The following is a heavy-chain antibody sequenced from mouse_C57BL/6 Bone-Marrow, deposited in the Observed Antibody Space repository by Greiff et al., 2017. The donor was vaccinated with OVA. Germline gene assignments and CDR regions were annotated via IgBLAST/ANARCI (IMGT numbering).Heavy chain of an antibody. CDR3: ASTIARYFDV. V-gene: IGHV3-6*01. D-gene: IGHD2-1*01. CDR2: ISYDGSN. CDR1: GYSITSGYY. Sequence: EVQLQESGPGLVKPSQSLSLTCSVTGYSITSGYYWNWIRQFPGNKLEWMGYISYDGSNNYNPSLKNRISITRDTSKNQFFLKLNSVTTEDTATYYCASTIARYFDVWGTGTTGTVSS. J-gene: IGHJ1*03.